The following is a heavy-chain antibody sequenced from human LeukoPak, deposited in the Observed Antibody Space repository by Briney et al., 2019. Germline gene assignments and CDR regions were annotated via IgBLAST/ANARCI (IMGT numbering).Heavy chain of an antibody. CDR3: ARKMQVNLAFDI. CDR1: GYTFTSNYS. D-gene: IGHD1-14*01. V-gene: IGHV1-3*01. Sequence: GASVKVSCKASGYTFTSNYSMHWVRQAPGQRLEWMGWINVGHGATKYSQKLQGRVTITRDTSANTAYMELSSLRSEDTAVYYCARKMQVNLAFDIWGQGTMVIVSS. CDR2: INVGHGAT. J-gene: IGHJ3*02.